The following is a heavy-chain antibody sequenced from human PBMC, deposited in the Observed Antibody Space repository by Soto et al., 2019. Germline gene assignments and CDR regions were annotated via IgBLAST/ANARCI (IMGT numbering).Heavy chain of an antibody. CDR2: INASNGDT. V-gene: IGHV1-18*01. CDR1: GYTFATYH. CDR3: ARDHGGATMALLY. Sequence: ASVKVSCKASGYTFATYHFHWVRQAPGQGLEWMAIINASNGDTDYSQKWRGRVTLTTDTSTSTAYMELTSLRSDDTGVYYCARDHGGATMALLYWGQGTLVTVSS. J-gene: IGHJ4*02. D-gene: IGHD3-10*01.